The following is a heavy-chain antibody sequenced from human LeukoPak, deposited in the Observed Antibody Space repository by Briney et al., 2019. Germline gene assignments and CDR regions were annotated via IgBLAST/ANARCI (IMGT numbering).Heavy chain of an antibody. J-gene: IGHJ6*03. V-gene: IGHV1-69*05. CDR3: ASSGYDLYYYYYYMDV. Sequence: ASVKVSCKASGGTFSSYAISWVRQAPGQGLEWMGGIIPIFGTANYAQKFQGRVTITTDESTSTAYMELSSLRSEDTAVYYCASSGYDLYYYYYYMDVWGKGTTVTVSS. D-gene: IGHD5-12*01. CDR1: GGTFSSYA. CDR2: IIPIFGTA.